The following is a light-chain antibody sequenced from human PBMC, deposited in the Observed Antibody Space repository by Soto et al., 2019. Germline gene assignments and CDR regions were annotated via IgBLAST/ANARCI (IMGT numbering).Light chain of an antibody. CDR1: QSISSW. J-gene: IGKJ1*01. CDR2: KAS. CDR3: RQYNSYSRT. V-gene: IGKV1-5*03. Sequence: DIQMTQSPSTLSASVGDRVTITCRASQSISSWLAWYQQKPGKAPKLLIYKASSLESGVPSRFSGRGSGTEFTLTISSLQPDDFATYYCRQYNSYSRTFGQGTKVEIK.